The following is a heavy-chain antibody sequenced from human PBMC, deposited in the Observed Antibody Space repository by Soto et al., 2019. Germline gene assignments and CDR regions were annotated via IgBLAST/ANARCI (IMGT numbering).Heavy chain of an antibody. J-gene: IGHJ6*03. CDR2: IYSGGST. V-gene: IGHV3-66*01. D-gene: IGHD6-13*01. CDR3: ARDPSYSSNPRIDPPPNLYYYMDV. CDR1: GFTVSSNY. Sequence: GGSLRLSCAASGFTVSSNYMSWVRQAPGKGLEWVSVIYSGGSTYYADSVKGRFTISRDNSKNTLYLQMNSLRAEDTAVYYCARDPSYSSNPRIDPPPNLYYYMDVWGKGTTVTVSS.